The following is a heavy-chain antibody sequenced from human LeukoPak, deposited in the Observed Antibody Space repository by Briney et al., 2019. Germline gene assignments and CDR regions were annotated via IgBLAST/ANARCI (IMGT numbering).Heavy chain of an antibody. Sequence: PSETLSLTCTVSGYSISSGYYWGWIRQPPGKGLEWIGSIYHSGSTYYNPSLKSRVTISVDTSKNQFSLKLSSVTAADTAVYYCARPVKDYFGQGLNWFDPWGQGTLVTVSS. J-gene: IGHJ5*02. CDR2: IYHSGST. CDR3: ARPVKDYFGQGLNWFDP. V-gene: IGHV4-38-2*02. CDR1: GYSISSGYY. D-gene: IGHD3-10*01.